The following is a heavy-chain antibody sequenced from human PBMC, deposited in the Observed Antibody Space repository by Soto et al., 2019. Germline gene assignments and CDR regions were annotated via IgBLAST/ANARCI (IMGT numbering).Heavy chain of an antibody. D-gene: IGHD6-19*01. CDR3: ARAGGSSGWYGALDY. V-gene: IGHV3-21*01. Sequence: EVQLVESGGGLVKPGGSLRLSCAASGFTFSSYSMNWVRQAPGKGLEWVSSISSSSSYIYYADSVKGRFTISRDNAKNSLYLQMNSLRAEDTAVYYCARAGGSSGWYGALDYWGQGTLVTVSS. CDR2: ISSSSSYI. CDR1: GFTFSSYS. J-gene: IGHJ4*02.